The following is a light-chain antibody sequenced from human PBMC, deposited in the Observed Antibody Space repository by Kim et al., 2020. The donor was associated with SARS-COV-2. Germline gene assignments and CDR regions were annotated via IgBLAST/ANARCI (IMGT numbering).Light chain of an antibody. CDR3: QQYGTSRT. J-gene: IGKJ2*01. V-gene: IGKV3-20*01. CDR1: QRVSGSS. CDR2: GAS. Sequence: EIVLTQSPGTLFLSPGERATLSCRASQRVSGSSLAWYQQKPGQAPRLLMYGASSRASGIPDRFSGSGSGTDSTLTISRLEPEDFAVYYCQQYGTSRTFGQGTKLEI.